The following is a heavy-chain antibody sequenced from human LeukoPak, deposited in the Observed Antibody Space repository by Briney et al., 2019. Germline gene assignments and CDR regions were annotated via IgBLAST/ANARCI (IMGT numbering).Heavy chain of an antibody. Sequence: SMNISWKGAGCSGTTYRFGWVRQIQGKSLEWMGIIYPGDSDTRYSPSFQGQVTISADKSISTAYLQWSSLKASDTAMYYCARHGIAPTGTGYSFMDVWGRGTTVTVSS. J-gene: IGHJ6*03. V-gene: IGHV5-51*01. D-gene: IGHD6-13*01. CDR3: ARHGIAPTGTGYSFMDV. CDR1: GCSGTTYR. CDR2: IYPGDSDT.